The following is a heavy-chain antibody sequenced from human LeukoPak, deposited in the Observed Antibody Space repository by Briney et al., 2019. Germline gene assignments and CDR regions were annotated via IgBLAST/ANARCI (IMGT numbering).Heavy chain of an antibody. D-gene: IGHD7-27*01. CDR2: IYYSGST. V-gene: IGHV4-59*01. CDR1: GGSISSYY. CDR3: ARFVNWGPTRAYDY. J-gene: IGHJ4*02. Sequence: SETLSLTCTVSGGSISSYYWSWIRQPPGKGLEWIGYIYYSGSTNYNPSLKSRVTISVDTSKNQFSLKLSSVTAADTAVYYCARFVNWGPTRAYDYWGQGTLVTVSS.